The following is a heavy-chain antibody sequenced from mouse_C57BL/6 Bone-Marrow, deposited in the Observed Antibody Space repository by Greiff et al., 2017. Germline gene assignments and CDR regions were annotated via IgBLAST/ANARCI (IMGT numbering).Heavy chain of an antibody. D-gene: IGHD3-2*01. CDR2: IDPYDSYT. CDR1: GYTFTSYW. V-gene: IGHV1-50*01. J-gene: IGHJ3*01. CDR3: ARPLDSSGYVWFAY. Sequence: QVQLQQPGAELVKPGASVTLSCKASGYTFTSYWMQWVKQRPGQGLEWICEIDPYDSYTNYNQKFKGKATLTVDTSYSTASMQLSSLTSEDSAGYYCARPLDSSGYVWFAYWGQGTLVTVSA.